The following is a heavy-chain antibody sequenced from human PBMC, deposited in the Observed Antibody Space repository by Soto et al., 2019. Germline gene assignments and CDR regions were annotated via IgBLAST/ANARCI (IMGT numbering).Heavy chain of an antibody. CDR1: GGTFSSYA. CDR3: ARDRTPSRQLWLGDAFDI. Sequence: QVQLVQSGAEVKKPGSSVKVSCKASGGTFSSYAISWVRQAPGQGLEWMGGIIPIFGTANYAQKFQGRVTITADESTSTAYMERSSLRSEDTAVYYCARDRTPSRQLWLGDAFDIWGQGTMVTVSS. D-gene: IGHD5-18*01. J-gene: IGHJ3*02. V-gene: IGHV1-69*01. CDR2: IIPIFGTA.